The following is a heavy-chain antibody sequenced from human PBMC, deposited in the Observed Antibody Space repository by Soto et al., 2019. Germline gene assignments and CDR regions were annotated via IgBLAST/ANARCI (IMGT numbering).Heavy chain of an antibody. Sequence: GWSLRLSCAASGFTFSSYAMSWVRQAPGKGLEWVSAISGSGGSTYYADSVKGRFTISRDNSKNTLYLQMNSLRAEDTAVYYCATRITIFGVVITNWFDPWGQGTLVTVSP. D-gene: IGHD3-3*01. CDR2: ISGSGGST. J-gene: IGHJ5*02. CDR1: GFTFSSYA. CDR3: ATRITIFGVVITNWFDP. V-gene: IGHV3-23*01.